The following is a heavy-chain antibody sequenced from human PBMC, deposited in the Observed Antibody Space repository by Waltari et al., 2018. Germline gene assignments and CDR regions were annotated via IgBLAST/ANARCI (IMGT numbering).Heavy chain of an antibody. D-gene: IGHD3-10*01. J-gene: IGHJ4*02. V-gene: IGHV4-39*01. CDR2: VDYTGTT. CDR1: GGSITSSSHY. CDR3: ARHLSGSGTYNSPVTLFDY. Sequence: QLQLQESGPGLVKPSETLSLTCTVSGGSITSSSHYCGWIRQPPGKGLEWIATVDYTGTTYYNPSLKSRVTVSVDTSKNQFSLKLSSVSAADTAVYYCARHLSGSGTYNSPVTLFDYWGQGTLVTVSS.